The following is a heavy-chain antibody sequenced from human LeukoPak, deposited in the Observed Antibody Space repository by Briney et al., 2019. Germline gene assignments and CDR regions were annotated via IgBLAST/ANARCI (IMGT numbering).Heavy chain of an antibody. CDR3: ASSRYSSAYWGLIGY. J-gene: IGHJ4*02. V-gene: IGHV1-46*01. CDR1: GYTFTSYY. Sequence: ASVKVSCKASGYTFTSYYMHWVRQAPGQGLEWMGIINPSGGSTSYAQKFQGRVTMTRDTSTSTVYMELSSLRSEDTAVYYCASSRYSSAYWGLIGYWGQGTLVTVSS. D-gene: IGHD3-22*01. CDR2: INPSGGST.